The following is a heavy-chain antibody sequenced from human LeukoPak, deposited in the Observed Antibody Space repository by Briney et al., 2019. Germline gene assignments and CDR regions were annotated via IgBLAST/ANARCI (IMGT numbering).Heavy chain of an antibody. J-gene: IGHJ4*02. Sequence: GAAVNVSCKASGYTFNNFFISWVRQAPGQGLEWVGWISPHSHTTHYAEKFQGRVTMTTDTSTTTVYMELRSLRSDDTAVYFCARGQTMYYWGQGTPVTVSS. CDR1: GYTFNNFF. D-gene: IGHD3-10*02. CDR3: ARGQTMYY. V-gene: IGHV1-18*01. CDR2: ISPHSHTT.